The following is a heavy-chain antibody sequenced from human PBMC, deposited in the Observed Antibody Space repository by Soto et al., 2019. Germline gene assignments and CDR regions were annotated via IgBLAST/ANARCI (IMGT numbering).Heavy chain of an antibody. CDR1: GYTFTGYY. Sequence: QVQLVQSGAEVKKPGASVKVSCKASGYTFTGYYMHWVRQAPGQGLERLGWIKPNSGGTNYAQKFQGRVTMTRDPSIRTPYMELRRLRSDETAVYYCARGGMDDILTDRTGCVAFDIWGQGTMVTVSS. CDR2: IKPNSGGT. CDR3: ARGGMDDILTDRTGCVAFDI. D-gene: IGHD3-9*01. V-gene: IGHV1-2*02. J-gene: IGHJ3*02.